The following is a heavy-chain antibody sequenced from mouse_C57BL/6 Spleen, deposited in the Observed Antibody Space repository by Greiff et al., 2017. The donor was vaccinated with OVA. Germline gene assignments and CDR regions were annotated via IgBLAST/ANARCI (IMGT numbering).Heavy chain of an antibody. V-gene: IGHV1-82*01. J-gene: IGHJ1*03. CDR1: GYAFSSSW. CDR2: IYPGDGDT. D-gene: IGHD1-1*01. CDR3: AREKYYGSSPHWYFDV. Sequence: VQLQQSGPELVKPGASVKISCKASGYAFSSSWMNWVKQRPGKGLEWIGRIYPGDGDTNYNGKFKGKATLTADKSSSTAYMQLSSLTSEDSAVYFCAREKYYGSSPHWYFDVWGTGTTVTVSS.